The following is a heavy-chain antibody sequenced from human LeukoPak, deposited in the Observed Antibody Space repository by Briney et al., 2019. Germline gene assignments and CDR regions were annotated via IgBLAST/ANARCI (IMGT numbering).Heavy chain of an antibody. D-gene: IGHD3-9*01. CDR2: IKQDGSEK. CDR1: GFTFSSYW. CDR3: AREGGYYDILTGYYTYYYGMDV. J-gene: IGHJ6*02. V-gene: IGHV3-7*01. Sequence: GGSLRLSCAASGFTFSSYWMSWVRQAPGKGLEWVANIKQDGSEKYYVDSVKGRFTISRDNAKNSLYLQMNSLRAEDTAVYYCAREGGYYDILTGYYTYYYGMDVWGQGTTVTVSS.